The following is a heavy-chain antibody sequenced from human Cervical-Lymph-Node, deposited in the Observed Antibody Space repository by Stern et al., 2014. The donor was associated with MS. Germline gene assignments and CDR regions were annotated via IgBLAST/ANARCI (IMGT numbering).Heavy chain of an antibody. CDR1: GGTFRSYT. CDR3: AREALLGGNYYALDV. V-gene: IGHV1-69*06. J-gene: IGHJ6*02. D-gene: IGHD2-15*01. CDR2: STPIFGTA. Sequence: VQLEESGAEVKKPGSSVKVSCKAFGGTFRSYTMSWVRQAPGQGLEWMGGSTPIFGTANYAQKFQDRVTITADKFTSTAYMALNSLRSEDTAVYYCAREALLGGNYYALDVWGQGTTVTVSS.